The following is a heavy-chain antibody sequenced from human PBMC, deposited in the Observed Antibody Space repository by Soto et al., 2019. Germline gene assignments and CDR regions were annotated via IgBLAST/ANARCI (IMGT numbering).Heavy chain of an antibody. CDR2: VYQSGST. V-gene: IGHV4-30-2*01. Sequence: QLQLQESGSGLVKPSQTLSLTCAVSGVSISSDGYSWSWIRQPPGKGLEWIGFVYQSGSTYYNPSLTGRGTMSVDRAKNQFSLKLTSVTAADTAVYYCARAYYDYWTSYHYGMDVWGQGTTVTVSS. CDR3: ARAYYDYWTSYHYGMDV. J-gene: IGHJ6*02. CDR1: GVSISSDGYS. D-gene: IGHD3-3*01.